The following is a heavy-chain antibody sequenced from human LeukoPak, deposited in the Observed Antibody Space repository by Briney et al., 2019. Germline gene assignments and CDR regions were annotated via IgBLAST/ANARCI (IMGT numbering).Heavy chain of an antibody. D-gene: IGHD2-21*01. CDR2: ISSSSSTI. V-gene: IGHV3-48*01. CDR1: GFTFSSYS. Sequence: GGSLGLSCAASGFTFSSYSMNWVRQAPGKGLEWVSYISSSSSTIYYADSVKGRFTISRDNAKNSLYLQMNSLRAEDTAVYYCAREYVVADVWGKGTTVTVSS. J-gene: IGHJ6*04. CDR3: AREYVVADV.